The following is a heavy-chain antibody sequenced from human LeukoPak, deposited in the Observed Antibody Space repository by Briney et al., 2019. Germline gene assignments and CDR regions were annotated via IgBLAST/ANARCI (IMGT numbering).Heavy chain of an antibody. CDR3: ARLLVTSLVNWFDP. CDR2: IHYSGRT. D-gene: IGHD2-21*02. Sequence: PSETLSLTCTVSGGSISGYYWSWMRQAPGKGLEWIGYIHYSGRTNYKPSLNSRVTISVDTSKNQLSLKLSSVTAADTAVYYCARLLVTSLVNWFDPWGQGTLVIVSS. J-gene: IGHJ5*02. V-gene: IGHV4-59*08. CDR1: GGSISGYY.